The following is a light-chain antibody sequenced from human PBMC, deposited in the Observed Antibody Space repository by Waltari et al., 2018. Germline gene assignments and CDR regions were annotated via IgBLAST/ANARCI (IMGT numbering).Light chain of an antibody. J-gene: IGKJ3*01. CDR2: TAS. CDR3: PEYNRAPFT. CDR1: QGISNY. Sequence: DIQMTQSPSSLSASVGDRVTITCRASQGISNYLAWYQQKPGKVPKLLIYTASTLQSRVPSRFSASGAWTDFTITISSLQAEAVATYYCPEYNRAPFTFGPGTKVDI. V-gene: IGKV1-27*01.